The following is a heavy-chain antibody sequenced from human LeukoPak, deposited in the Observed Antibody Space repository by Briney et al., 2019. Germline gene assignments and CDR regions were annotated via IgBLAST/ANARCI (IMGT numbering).Heavy chain of an antibody. CDR3: AREQPGYCSSTSCHHFDY. CDR2: INAGNGNT. Sequence: ASVKVSCKASGYTFTSYAMHWVRQAPGQRLEWMGWINAGNGNTKYSQKFQGRVTMTRDTSTSTVYMELSSLRSEDTAVYYCAREQPGYCSSTSCHHFDYWGQGTLVTVSS. CDR1: GYTFTSYA. D-gene: IGHD2-2*03. V-gene: IGHV1-3*01. J-gene: IGHJ4*02.